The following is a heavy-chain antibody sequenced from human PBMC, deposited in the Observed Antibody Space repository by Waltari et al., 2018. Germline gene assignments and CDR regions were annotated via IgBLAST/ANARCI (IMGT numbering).Heavy chain of an antibody. CDR1: GGTFISYA. D-gene: IGHD5-12*01. J-gene: IGHJ4*02. CDR2: IIPIFGTA. Sequence: QVPLVQSRAEVKKPGSSVKVSCKASGGTFISYAIRWVRQPPGQGLEWMGGIIPIFGTANYAQKFQGRVTITADESTSTAYMELSSLRSEDTAVYYCARESSGYDSGYFDYWGQGTLVTVSS. V-gene: IGHV1-69*13. CDR3: ARESSGYDSGYFDY.